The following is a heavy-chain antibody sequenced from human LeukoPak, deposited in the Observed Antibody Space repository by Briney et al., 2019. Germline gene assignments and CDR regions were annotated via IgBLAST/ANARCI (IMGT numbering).Heavy chain of an antibody. Sequence: GGSLRLSCAASGFTFRTYEMNWVRRAPGKGLEWVSYISSSGITIYYADSVKGRFTISRDTVKNSLYLQMKSLRAEDTADYCARDAEQRGYFDYWGQGTLVTVSS. V-gene: IGHV3-48*03. J-gene: IGHJ4*02. CDR2: ISSSGITI. D-gene: IGHD6-25*01. CDR1: GFTFRTYE. CDR3: ARDAEQRGYFDY.